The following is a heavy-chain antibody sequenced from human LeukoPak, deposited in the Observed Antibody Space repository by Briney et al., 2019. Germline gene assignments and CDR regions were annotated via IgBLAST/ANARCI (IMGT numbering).Heavy chain of an antibody. V-gene: IGHV3-7*01. CDR3: ARLLGFVTTYDY. CDR2: IWPDGSEK. D-gene: IGHD4-17*01. Sequence: GWSLRLSCGTSGFSFSNSYMSWVRQGPGQGLEWVATIWPDGSEKKYMDSLRDRFTISRDNARDLLFLQMNSLSVEDTAVYFCARLLGFVTTYDYWGQGALVTVSS. J-gene: IGHJ4*02. CDR1: GFSFSNSY.